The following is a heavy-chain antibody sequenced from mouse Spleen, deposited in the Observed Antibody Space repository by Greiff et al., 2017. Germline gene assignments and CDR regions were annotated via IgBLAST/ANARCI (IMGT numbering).Heavy chain of an antibody. CDR1: GYTFTSYW. J-gene: IGHJ2*01. V-gene: IGHV1-55*01. CDR3: AREGVGVAEDY. Sequence: VQLQQSGAELVKPGASVKMSCKASGYTFTSYWKTWVKQRPGQGLEWIGDIYPGSGSTNYNEKFKSKATPTVDTSSSTAYMQLSSLTSEDSAVYYCAREGVGVAEDYWGQGTTLTVSS. D-gene: IGHD1-1*02. CDR2: IYPGSGST.